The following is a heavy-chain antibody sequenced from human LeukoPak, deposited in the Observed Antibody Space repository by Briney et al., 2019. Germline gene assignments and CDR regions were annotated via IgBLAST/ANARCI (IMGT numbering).Heavy chain of an antibody. D-gene: IGHD3-22*01. CDR1: GGSISGYS. V-gene: IGHV4-59*01. CDR2: IYYSGNT. Sequence: SETLSLTCTVPGGSISGYSWNWLRQTPGKGLEWIGYIYYSGNTNYNPSLKSRVTISVDMTNNQFSLRLTSVTAADTAMYYCARGSNYDSSGYYHDYWGQGTLVTVSS. J-gene: IGHJ4*02. CDR3: ARGSNYDSSGYYHDY.